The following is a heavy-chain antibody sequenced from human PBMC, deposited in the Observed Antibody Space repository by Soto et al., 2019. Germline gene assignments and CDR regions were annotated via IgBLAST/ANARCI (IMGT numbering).Heavy chain of an antibody. CDR1: GVSITISSYY. CDR2: IYYSGST. J-gene: IGHJ5*02. V-gene: IGHV4-61*01. Sequence: PSETLSLTCTVSGVSITISSYYWSWIRQPPGKGLEWIGYIYYSGSTNYNPSLKSRVTMSLDTSKNEFSLNLTSVTAADTAVYYCARDSFFVYCSGGSCRTWLQGLWFDPWGQGTLVTVSS. CDR3: ARDSFFVYCSGGSCRTWLQGLWFDP. D-gene: IGHD2-15*01.